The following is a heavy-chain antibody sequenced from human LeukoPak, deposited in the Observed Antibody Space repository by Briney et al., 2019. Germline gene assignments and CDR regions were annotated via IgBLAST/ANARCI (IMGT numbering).Heavy chain of an antibody. CDR3: ARERVKWSPGGDYYFGMDV. Sequence: GESLKISCKGSGYSFTSYWIGWVRQMPGKGLEWMGIIYPGDSDTRYSPPFQGQVTISADKSISTAYLQWSSLKASDTAMYYCARERVKWSPGGDYYFGMDVWGQGTTVTVSS. D-gene: IGHD2-15*01. J-gene: IGHJ6*02. V-gene: IGHV5-51*01. CDR1: GYSFTSYW. CDR2: IYPGDSDT.